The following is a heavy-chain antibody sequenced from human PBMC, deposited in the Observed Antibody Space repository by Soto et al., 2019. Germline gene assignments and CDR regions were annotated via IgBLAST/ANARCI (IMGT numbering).Heavy chain of an antibody. CDR1: GFTFSSYA. CDR3: AKETSRFAVTPAIDY. J-gene: IGHJ4*02. Sequence: QVQLVESGGGVVQPGGSMRLACAASGFTFSSYAMHWVRQAPGKGLEWVAGISYDGRNKFSADSVKGRFTISRDNSQNTLYLQMNSLRPEDTAVYYCAKETSRFAVTPAIDYWGQGTLVTVS. D-gene: IGHD4-4*01. V-gene: IGHV3-30*18. CDR2: ISYDGRNK.